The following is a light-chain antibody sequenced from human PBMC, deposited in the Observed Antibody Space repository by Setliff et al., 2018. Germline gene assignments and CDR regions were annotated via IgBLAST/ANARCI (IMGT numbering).Light chain of an antibody. CDR2: DVS. J-gene: IGLJ1*01. Sequence: VLTQPRPVSGSPGQSVTISCTGTSSDVGGYNYVSWYQQHPGKAPKLMIYDVSKRPSGVPDRFSGSKSGNTASLTISGLQAEDEADYYCCSYAGSYTSLYVFGTGTKSPS. V-gene: IGLV2-11*01. CDR1: SSDVGGYNY. CDR3: CSYAGSYTSLYV.